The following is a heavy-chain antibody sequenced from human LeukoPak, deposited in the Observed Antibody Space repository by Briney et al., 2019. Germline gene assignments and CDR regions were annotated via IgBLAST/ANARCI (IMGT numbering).Heavy chain of an antibody. J-gene: IGHJ2*01. CDR3: ARGGNFWYFDL. Sequence: GGSLRLSCAASGFTFSDYYMSWIRQAPGKGLEWVSYISSSGSTIYYADSVKGRFTISRDNAKNLLYLQMDSLRADDTAVYYCARGGNFWYFDLWGRGTLVTVSS. CDR2: ISSSGSTI. D-gene: IGHD4-23*01. CDR1: GFTFSDYY. V-gene: IGHV3-11*04.